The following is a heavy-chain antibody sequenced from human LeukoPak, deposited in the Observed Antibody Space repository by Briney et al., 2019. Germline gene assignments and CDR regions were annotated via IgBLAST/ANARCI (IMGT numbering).Heavy chain of an antibody. J-gene: IGHJ4*02. V-gene: IGHV1-2*06. CDR1: GYTFTGYY. Sequence: GASVKVSCKASGYTFTGYYMHWVRQAPGQGLEWMGRINPNSGGTNYAQKFQGRVTMTRDTSISTAYMELSRLRSDDTAVYYCARVVSLGELSSNDYWGPGTLVTVSS. CDR3: ARVVSLGELSSNDY. CDR2: INPNSGGT. D-gene: IGHD3-16*02.